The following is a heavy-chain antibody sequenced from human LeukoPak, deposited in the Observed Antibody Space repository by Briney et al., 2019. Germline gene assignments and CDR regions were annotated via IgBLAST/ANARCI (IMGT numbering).Heavy chain of an antibody. V-gene: IGHV1-69*04. D-gene: IGHD3-10*01. CDR2: IIPILGIA. CDR3: ARAIMVRGVISLDY. CDR1: GGTFSSYA. J-gene: IGHJ4*02. Sequence: SVTVSCKASGGTFSSYAISWVRQAPGQGLEWMGRIIPILGIANYAQKFQGRVTITADKSTSTAYMELSSLRSEDTAVYYCARAIMVRGVISLDYWGQGTLVTVSS.